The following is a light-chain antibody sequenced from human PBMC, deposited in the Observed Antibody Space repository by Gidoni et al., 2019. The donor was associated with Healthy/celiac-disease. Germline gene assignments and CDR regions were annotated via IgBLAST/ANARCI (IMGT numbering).Light chain of an antibody. CDR2: GNS. CDR3: QSYDSSLSGSGV. Sequence: QSVLTHPPSVSGAPGQRVTISCTGSSSNIGAGYDVHWYQQCPGTAPKLLIYGNSNRPSGVTDRFSGSKSGTSASLAITGLQAEDEADYYCQSYDSSLSGSGVFGGGTKLTVL. J-gene: IGLJ2*01. CDR1: SSNIGAGYD. V-gene: IGLV1-40*01.